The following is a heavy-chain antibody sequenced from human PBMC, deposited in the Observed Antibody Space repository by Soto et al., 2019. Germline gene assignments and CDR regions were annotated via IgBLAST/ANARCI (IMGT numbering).Heavy chain of an antibody. Sequence: GGSKRVSRTAAEFTFGGYAGSWVRQNPGKGLEWVSAISGSGGSTYYADSVKGRFTISRDNSKNTLYLQMNSLRAEDTAVYYCARAYDFWSGYPSPHSKNYGMDVWGQGTTVTVSS. J-gene: IGHJ6*02. CDR3: ARAYDFWSGYPSPHSKNYGMDV. CDR1: EFTFGGYA. V-gene: IGHV3-23*01. CDR2: ISGSGGST. D-gene: IGHD3-3*01.